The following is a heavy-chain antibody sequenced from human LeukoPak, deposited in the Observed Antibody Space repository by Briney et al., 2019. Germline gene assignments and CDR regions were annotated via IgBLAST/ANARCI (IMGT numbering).Heavy chain of an antibody. J-gene: IGHJ4*02. Sequence: GGSLRLSCAASGFTFSNYGMNWVRQAPGKGLEWVSSMNSGSHYKEYAHSVKGRFIISRDNAKNSLYLQMNSLRAEDTAVYYCVRSTSPPQFDYWGQGILVSVSS. CDR3: VRSTSPPQFDY. CDR1: GFTFSNYG. CDR2: MNSGSHYK. V-gene: IGHV3-21*01. D-gene: IGHD2-2*01.